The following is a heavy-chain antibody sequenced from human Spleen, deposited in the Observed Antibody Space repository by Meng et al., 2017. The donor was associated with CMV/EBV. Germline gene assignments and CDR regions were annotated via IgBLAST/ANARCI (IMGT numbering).Heavy chain of an antibody. CDR3: GKIDY. CDR2: IRYDGSEK. V-gene: IGHV3-30*02. Sequence: GGSLRLSCAASGFTFTNYGMHWVRQAPDKGLEWVAFIRYDGSEKYYGDSVEGRLTISRDNSKNTVYLQMNRLRPEDTAVYYCGKIDYWGQGTLVTVSS. CDR1: GFTFTNYG. J-gene: IGHJ4*02.